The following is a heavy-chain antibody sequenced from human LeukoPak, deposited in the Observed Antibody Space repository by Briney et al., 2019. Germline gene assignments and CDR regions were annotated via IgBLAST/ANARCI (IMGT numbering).Heavy chain of an antibody. CDR1: GLTVSSSY. CDR2: IYARGAT. D-gene: IGHD3-22*01. Sequence: GGSLRLSCAASGLTVSSSYMRWVRQAPGKGLEWVSVIYARGATYYSDSVKGRLTISRDNSKNTVYLQMNNLRAEDTAVYYCARDRDNSGYNFDYWGRGTLVTVSS. V-gene: IGHV3-53*01. J-gene: IGHJ4*02. CDR3: ARDRDNSGYNFDY.